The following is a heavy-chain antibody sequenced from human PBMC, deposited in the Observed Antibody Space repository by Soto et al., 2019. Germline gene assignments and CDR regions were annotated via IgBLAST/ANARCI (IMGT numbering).Heavy chain of an antibody. CDR1: GFTFSSCG. CDR3: ARDLSGYDGFV. Sequence: SLRLSCAASGFTFSSCGMHWVRQAPGKGLEWVAVIWYDGSNKYYADSVKGRFTISRDNSKNTLYLQMNSLRAEDTAVYYCARDLSGYDGFVWGQGTLVTVSS. D-gene: IGHD3-9*01. CDR2: IWYDGSNK. V-gene: IGHV3-33*01. J-gene: IGHJ4*02.